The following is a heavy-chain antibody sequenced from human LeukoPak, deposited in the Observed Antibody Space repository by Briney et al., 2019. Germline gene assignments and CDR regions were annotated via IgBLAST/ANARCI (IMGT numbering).Heavy chain of an antibody. V-gene: IGHV5-51*01. CDR2: IYPGDSTT. J-gene: IGHJ3*01. CDR3: ARRSPHDAFDF. CDR1: GYRFTSYW. Sequence: GESLKISCKASGYRFTSYWIGWVRQMPGKGLEWLGIIYPGDSTTRYSPSFQGQVTVSADKSINTAYLQWSSLKASDIAMYYCARRSPHDAFDFWGQGTMVTVSS.